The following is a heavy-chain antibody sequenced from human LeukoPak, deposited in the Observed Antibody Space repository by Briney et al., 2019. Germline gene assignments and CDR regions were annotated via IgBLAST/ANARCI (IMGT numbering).Heavy chain of an antibody. CDR3: ARTLVVINDAFDI. CDR2: INPNSGDT. CDR1: GYTFTGYY. J-gene: IGHJ3*02. Sequence: ASVKVSCKTSGYTFTGYYIHWVRQAPGQGLEWMGWINPNSGDTNYAQQFQGRVSMIGGTSISTAYMELSRLRSDDTAVYCCARTLVVINDAFDIWGQGTMVTVSS. V-gene: IGHV1-2*02. D-gene: IGHD3-22*01.